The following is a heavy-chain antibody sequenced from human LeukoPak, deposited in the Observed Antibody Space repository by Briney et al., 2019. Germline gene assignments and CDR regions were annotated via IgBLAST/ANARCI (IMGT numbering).Heavy chain of an antibody. CDR1: GFTSSDSA. J-gene: IGHJ4*02. CDR3: TGHSSSNGDYYFDS. Sequence: PGGSLKLSCAASGFTSSDSAMHWVRQASGKGLGWVGRIRSKTNSYATAYAESVKGRFIVSRDDSKNTAYLQMNSLKTEDTAVYYCTGHSSSNGDYYFDSWGQGTPVTVSS. CDR2: IRSKTNSYAT. V-gene: IGHV3-73*01. D-gene: IGHD4-17*01.